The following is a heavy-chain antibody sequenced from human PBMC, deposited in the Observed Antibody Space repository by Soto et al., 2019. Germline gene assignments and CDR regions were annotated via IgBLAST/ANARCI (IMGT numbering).Heavy chain of an antibody. V-gene: IGHV1-3*01. D-gene: IGHD3-22*01. CDR3: ASSGAWYYYDSSGYPDPWDWFDP. CDR1: GYTFTSYA. J-gene: IGHJ5*02. Sequence: ASVKVSCKASGYTFTSYAMHWVPQAPGQRLEWMGWINAGNGNTKYSQKFQGRVTITRDTSASTAYMELSSLRSEDTAVYYCASSGAWYYYDSSGYPDPWDWFDPWGQGTLVTVSS. CDR2: INAGNGNT.